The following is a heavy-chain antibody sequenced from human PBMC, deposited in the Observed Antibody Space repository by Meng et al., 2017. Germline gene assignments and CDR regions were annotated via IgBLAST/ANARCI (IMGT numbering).Heavy chain of an antibody. CDR1: GFTFSSYG. CDR2: IWYDGSNK. J-gene: IGHJ4*02. CDR3: ARDPAYYYDSSGYNDY. D-gene: IGHD3-22*01. Sequence: GGSLRLSCAASGFTFSSYGMHWVRQAPGKGLEWVAVIWYDGSNKYYADSVKGRFTISRDNAKNSLYLQMNSLRAEDTAVYYCARDPAYYYDSSGYNDYWGQGPLVTFSS. V-gene: IGHV3-33*01.